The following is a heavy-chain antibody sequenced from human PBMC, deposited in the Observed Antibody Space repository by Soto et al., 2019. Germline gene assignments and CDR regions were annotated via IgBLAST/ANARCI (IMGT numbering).Heavy chain of an antibody. D-gene: IGHD6-13*01. CDR1: GFTFSSYG. CDR2: ISYDGSNK. CDR3: AKDQYSSSSYYYYGMDV. J-gene: IGHJ6*02. Sequence: GGSLRLSCAASGFTFSSYGMHWVRQAPGKGLEWVAVISYDGSNKYYADSVKGRFTISRDNSKNTLYLQMNSLRAEDTAVYYCAKDQYSSSSYYYYGMDVWGQGTTVSVSS. V-gene: IGHV3-30*18.